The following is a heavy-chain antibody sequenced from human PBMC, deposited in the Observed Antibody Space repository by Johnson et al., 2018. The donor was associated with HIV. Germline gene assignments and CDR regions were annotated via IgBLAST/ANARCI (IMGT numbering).Heavy chain of an antibody. J-gene: IGHJ3*02. Sequence: QMLLVESGGGVVQPGRSLRLSSAASGFTFSSYAMHWVRQAPGKGLEWVAVISYDGSNKYYADSVQGRFTISRDNSKNTLYLQMNSLRAEDTAVYYCARSFGVTTPGAFDIWGQGTMVTVSS. CDR2: ISYDGSNK. CDR3: ARSFGVTTPGAFDI. D-gene: IGHD3-3*01. CDR1: GFTFSSYA. V-gene: IGHV3-30*04.